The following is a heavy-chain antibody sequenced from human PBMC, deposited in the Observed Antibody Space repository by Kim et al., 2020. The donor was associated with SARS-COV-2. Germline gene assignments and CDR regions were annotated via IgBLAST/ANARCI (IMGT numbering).Heavy chain of an antibody. CDR2: GINP. CDR3: ARGTYGDY. J-gene: IGHJ4*02. V-gene: IGHV3-74*01. Sequence: GINPGDHDSVKCRFTLSRDNTKNTLNLQMSSLRVADTAVYYCARGTYGDYWGQGTLVTVSS. D-gene: IGHD4-17*01.